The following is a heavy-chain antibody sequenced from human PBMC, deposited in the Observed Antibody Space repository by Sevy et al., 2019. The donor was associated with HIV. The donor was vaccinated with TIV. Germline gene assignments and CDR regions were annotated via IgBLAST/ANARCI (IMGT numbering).Heavy chain of an antibody. D-gene: IGHD4-17*01. CDR3: AKLGSTTLTTSDAFDI. V-gene: IGHV3-30*02. Sequence: GGSLRLSCAASGFTFSSSGMHWVRQAPGKGLEWVTFIRYDETTKYYADSVKGRFTISRDNSKSTLYLQMNSLRDEDTGVYFCAKLGSTTLTTSDAFDIWGQGTLVTVSS. CDR1: GFTFSSSG. CDR2: IRYDETTK. J-gene: IGHJ3*02.